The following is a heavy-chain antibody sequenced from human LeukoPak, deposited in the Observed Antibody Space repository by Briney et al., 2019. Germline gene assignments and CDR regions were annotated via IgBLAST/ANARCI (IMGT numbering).Heavy chain of an antibody. V-gene: IGHV4-31*03. D-gene: IGHD3-22*01. J-gene: IGHJ2*01. CDR1: GGSISSSSYY. CDR3: ARDSYYDSSGYPRGYFDL. CDR2: IYYSGST. Sequence: SETLSLTCTVSGGSISSSSYYWSWIRQHPGKGLEWIGYIYYSGSTYYNPSLKSRVTISVDTSKNQFSLKLSSVTAADTAVYYCARDSYYDSSGYPRGYFDLWGRGTLVTVSS.